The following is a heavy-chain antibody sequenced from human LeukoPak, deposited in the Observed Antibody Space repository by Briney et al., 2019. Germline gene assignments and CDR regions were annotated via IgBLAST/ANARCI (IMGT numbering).Heavy chain of an antibody. CDR1: SGSISSGGYS. D-gene: IGHD1-26*01. J-gene: IGHJ4*02. Sequence: SETLSLTCAVSSGSISSGGYSWSWIRQPPGKGLEWIGYIYHSGSTYYNPSLKSRVTISVDRSKNQFSLKLSSVTAADTAVYYCACRGATRDFGYWGQGTLVTVSS. CDR2: IYHSGST. CDR3: ACRGATRDFGY. V-gene: IGHV4-30-2*01.